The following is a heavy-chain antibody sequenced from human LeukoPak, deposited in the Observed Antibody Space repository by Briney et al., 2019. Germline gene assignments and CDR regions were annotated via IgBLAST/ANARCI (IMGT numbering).Heavy chain of an antibody. V-gene: IGHV3-30*18. CDR2: ISYDGSNK. CDR3: AKEYNSGSYRALDY. D-gene: IGHD1-26*01. J-gene: IGHJ4*02. Sequence: PGRSLRLSCAASGFTFSSYGMHWVRQAPGKGLEWVAVISYDGSNKYYVDSVKGRFTISRDNAKNSLYLQMNSLRAEDTAVYYCAKEYNSGSYRALDYWGQGTLVTVSS. CDR1: GFTFSSYG.